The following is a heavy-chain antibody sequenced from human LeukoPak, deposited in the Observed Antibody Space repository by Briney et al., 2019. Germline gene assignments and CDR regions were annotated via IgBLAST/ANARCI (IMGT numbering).Heavy chain of an antibody. J-gene: IGHJ4*02. D-gene: IGHD2/OR15-2a*01. V-gene: IGHV4-34*01. CDR1: GGSFSGYY. Sequence: SETLSLTCAVYGGSFSGYYWGWIRQPPGKGLEWIGEINHSGSTNYNPSLKSRVTISVDTSKNQFSLKLSSVTAADTAVYYCARDYYYFDYWGQGTLVTVSS. CDR3: ARDYYYFDY. CDR2: INHSGST.